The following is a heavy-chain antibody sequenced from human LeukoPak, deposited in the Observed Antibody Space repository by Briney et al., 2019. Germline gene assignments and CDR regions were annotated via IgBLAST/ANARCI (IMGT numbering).Heavy chain of an antibody. J-gene: IGHJ5*02. CDR1: GAPLNSLSFY. CDR2: IYTSGVT. V-gene: IGHV4-61*02. CDR3: ARGVAA. Sequence: SSETLSLTCTVSGAPLNSLSFYWTWIRQPAGKGLEWIGRIYTSGVTKYNPSLKGRITLSVDTSKNQFSLKVSSVTTADTAVYYCARGVAAWGQGTLVTVSS.